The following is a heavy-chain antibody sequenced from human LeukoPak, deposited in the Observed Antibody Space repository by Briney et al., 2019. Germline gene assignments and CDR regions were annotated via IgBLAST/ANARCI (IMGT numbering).Heavy chain of an antibody. J-gene: IGHJ3*02. Sequence: GGSLRLSCAASGFTFNTYWMSWVRQAPGKGLEWVANIKEDGSEKYYVDSVQGRFTISRDNAKNSLYLQMNSLRAEDTAVYYCASLIVVVPAAMRGVDAFDIWGQGTMVTVSS. CDR2: IKEDGSEK. CDR1: GFTFNTYW. D-gene: IGHD2-2*01. CDR3: ASLIVVVPAAMRGVDAFDI. V-gene: IGHV3-7*01.